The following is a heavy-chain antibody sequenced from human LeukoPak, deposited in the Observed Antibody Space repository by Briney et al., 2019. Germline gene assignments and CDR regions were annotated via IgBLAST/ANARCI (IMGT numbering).Heavy chain of an antibody. J-gene: IGHJ4*02. Sequence: GGSLRLSCAASGFTFSSYSMKWVRQAPGKGLEWVSSISGSSTYIYYADSVQGRFTISRDNAKNSLYLQMNSLRAEDTAVYYCARGGGYCGGDCYGIDYWGQGALVTVSS. CDR2: ISGSSTYI. CDR3: ARGGGYCGGDCYGIDY. D-gene: IGHD2-21*01. CDR1: GFTFSSYS. V-gene: IGHV3-21*01.